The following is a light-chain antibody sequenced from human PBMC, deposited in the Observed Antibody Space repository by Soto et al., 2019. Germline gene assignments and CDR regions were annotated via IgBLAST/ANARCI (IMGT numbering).Light chain of an antibody. V-gene: IGKV1-39*01. CDR3: QQSARLPYT. CDR1: QSIGTY. J-gene: IGKJ2*01. Sequence: DIQLTQSPSSLSALVGDRVSIACRASQSIGTYLNWYQQRPGKGPELLIFAATTLQSGVPSRFSGSGSGTDFTPTLSSLQPEDFATYFCQQSARLPYTFGQGTKLEIK. CDR2: AAT.